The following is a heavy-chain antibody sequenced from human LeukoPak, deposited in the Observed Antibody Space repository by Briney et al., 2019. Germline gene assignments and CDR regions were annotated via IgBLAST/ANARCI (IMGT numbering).Heavy chain of an antibody. CDR1: GFTFSSYS. CDR3: AREGVRFWPDY. D-gene: IGHD3-16*01. Sequence: GGSLRLSCAASGFTFSSYSMNWVRQAPGKGLEWVSSISSSSSYIYYADSVKGRFTISRDNAKNSLYLQMNSLRAKDTAVYYCAREGVRFWPDYWGQGTLVTVSS. J-gene: IGHJ4*02. CDR2: ISSSSSYI. V-gene: IGHV3-21*01.